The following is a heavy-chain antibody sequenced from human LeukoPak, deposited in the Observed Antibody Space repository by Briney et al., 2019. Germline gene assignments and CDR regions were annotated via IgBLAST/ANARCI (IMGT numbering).Heavy chain of an antibody. Sequence: SETLSLTCAVSGGSISSGGYSWSWIRQPPGKGLEWIGYIYHSGSTYYNPSLKSRVTISVDRSKNQFSLKLSSVTAADTAVYYCARGSSWAGFDYWGQGTLVTVSS. CDR2: IYHSGST. CDR3: ARGSSWAGFDY. J-gene: IGHJ4*02. V-gene: IGHV4-30-2*01. CDR1: GGSISSGGYS. D-gene: IGHD6-13*01.